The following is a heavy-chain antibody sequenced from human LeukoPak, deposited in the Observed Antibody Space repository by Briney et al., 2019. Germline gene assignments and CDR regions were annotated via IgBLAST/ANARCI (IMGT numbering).Heavy chain of an antibody. D-gene: IGHD3-22*01. CDR2: MYNSGST. J-gene: IGHJ4*02. CDR3: ARENSYYDSSGYYYGSGYFDY. CDR1: GGSISSYY. V-gene: IGHV4-4*07. Sequence: SETLSLTCTVSGGSISSYYWSWLRQPPGKGLEGIGRMYNSGSTNYNPSLKSRVTMSVDTSKNQFSLKLSSVTAADTAVYYCARENSYYDSSGYYYGSGYFDYWGQGTLVTVSS.